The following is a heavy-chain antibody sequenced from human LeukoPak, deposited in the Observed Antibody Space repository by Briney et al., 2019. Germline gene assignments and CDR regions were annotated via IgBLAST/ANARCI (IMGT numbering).Heavy chain of an antibody. CDR2: ISSSGSTI. CDR3: ARAHLETFVPAENY. CDR1: GFTFSDYY. V-gene: IGHV3-11*04. Sequence: NPGGSLRLSCAASGFTFSDYYMSWIRQAPGKGLEWVSYISSSGSTIYYADSVKGRFTISRDNAKNSLYLQINSLRAEDTAVYYCARAHLETFVPAENYWGQGTLVTVSS. D-gene: IGHD2-2*01. J-gene: IGHJ4*02.